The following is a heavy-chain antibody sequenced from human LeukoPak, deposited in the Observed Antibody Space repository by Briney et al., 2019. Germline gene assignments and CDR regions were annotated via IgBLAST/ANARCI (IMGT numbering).Heavy chain of an antibody. CDR1: GGSISSYY. CDR2: IYISGST. J-gene: IGHJ4*02. V-gene: IGHV4-4*07. D-gene: IGHD1-1*01. Sequence: PSETLSLTCTVSGGSISSYYWSWIRQPAGKGLEWIGRIYISGSTNYNPSLKSRVTMSVDTSKNQCSLKLSSVTAADTAVYYCARDRGTWNDDGFDYWGQGTLVTVSS. CDR3: ARDRGTWNDDGFDY.